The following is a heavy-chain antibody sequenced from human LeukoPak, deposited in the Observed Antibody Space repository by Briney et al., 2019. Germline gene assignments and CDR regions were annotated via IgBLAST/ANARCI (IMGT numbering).Heavy chain of an antibody. V-gene: IGHV4-31*01. CDR1: GGSISSGGYY. Sequence: PSETLSLTCTVSGGSISSGGYYWSWIRQHPGKGWGWIGYIYYSGSTYYNPSLKSQVTISVDTSKNQFSLKLSSVTAADTAVYYCARSSGYYLLFDYWGQGTLVTVSS. D-gene: IGHD3-22*01. CDR3: ARSSGYYLLFDY. CDR2: IYYSGST. J-gene: IGHJ4*02.